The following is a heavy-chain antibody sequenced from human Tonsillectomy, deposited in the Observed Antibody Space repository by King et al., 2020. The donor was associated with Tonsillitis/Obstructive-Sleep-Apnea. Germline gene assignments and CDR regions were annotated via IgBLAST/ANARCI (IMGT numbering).Heavy chain of an antibody. CDR1: GFSLSTSGMC. D-gene: IGHD5-24*01. CDR3: ARIRDGYNYSYYFDY. Sequence: TLQESGPALVKPTQTLTLTCTFSGFSLSTSGMCVSWIRQPPGKALEWLALIDWDDDKYYSTSLKTRLTISKDTSKNQVVLTMTNMDPVDTATYYCARIRDGYNYSYYFDYWGQGTLVTVSS. J-gene: IGHJ4*02. CDR2: IDWDDDK. V-gene: IGHV2-70*01.